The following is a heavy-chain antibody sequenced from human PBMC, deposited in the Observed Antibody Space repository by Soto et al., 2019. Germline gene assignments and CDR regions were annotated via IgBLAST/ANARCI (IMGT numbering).Heavy chain of an antibody. V-gene: IGHV3-73*01. CDR3: TGALGYSYGYYGMDV. D-gene: IGHD5-18*01. CDR1: GFTFSGSA. J-gene: IGHJ6*02. Sequence: GGSLRLSCAASGFTFSGSAMHWVRQASGKGLEWVGRIRSKANSYATAYAASVKGRFTISRDDSKNTAYLQMNSLKTEDTAVYYCTGALGYSYGYYGMDVWGQGTTVTVSS. CDR2: IRSKANSYAT.